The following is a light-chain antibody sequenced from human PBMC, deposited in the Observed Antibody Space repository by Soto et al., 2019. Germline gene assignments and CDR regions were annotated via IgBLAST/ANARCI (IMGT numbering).Light chain of an antibody. J-gene: IGLJ2*01. Sequence: QSVLTQPPSASGSPGQSVTISCTGTSSDVGGYDYVSWYQQHPGKAPNLIIYEVNNRPSGVPDRFSGSKSGNTASLTVSGLQAEDEADYYCSSYAGNNGVLFGGGTKLTVL. CDR3: SSYAGNNGVL. V-gene: IGLV2-8*01. CDR1: SSDVGGYDY. CDR2: EVN.